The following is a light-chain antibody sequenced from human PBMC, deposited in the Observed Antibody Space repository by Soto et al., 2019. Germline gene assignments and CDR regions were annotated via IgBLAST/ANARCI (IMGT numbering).Light chain of an antibody. CDR1: QGISSW. J-gene: IGKJ4*02. V-gene: IGKV1-12*01. CDR2: TVS. Sequence: DIHMTQSPSSVSASVGDRVTITCRARQGISSWVAWYQQKPGKAPKLLIYTVSSLQSGDTSRFSGSGSGTDFTLTISSLQPEDFATYYCQQANSFPLPVRGGTKLDI. CDR3: QQANSFPLP.